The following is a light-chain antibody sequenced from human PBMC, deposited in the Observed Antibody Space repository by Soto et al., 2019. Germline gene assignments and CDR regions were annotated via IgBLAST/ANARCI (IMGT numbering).Light chain of an antibody. V-gene: IGLV1-40*01. CDR2: DNN. CDR1: SSNIGAGYD. Sequence: QPVLTQPPSVSGAPGQRVTISCTGSSSNIGAGYDVHWYQHLPGTAPKLLIYDNNNRPSGVPDRFSGSKSGTSASLAITGLQAEDETDYYCQSYDSRLSGYVFGGGTKLTVL. CDR3: QSYDSRLSGYV. J-gene: IGLJ3*02.